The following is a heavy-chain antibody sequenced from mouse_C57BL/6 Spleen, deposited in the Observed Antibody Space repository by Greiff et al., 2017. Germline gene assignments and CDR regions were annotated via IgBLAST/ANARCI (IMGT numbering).Heavy chain of an antibody. J-gene: IGHJ4*01. CDR1: GFTFSSYA. V-gene: IGHV5-4*03. Sequence: EVKLVESGGGLVKPGGSLKLSCAASGFTFSSYAMSWVRQTPEKRLEWVATISDGGSYTYYPDNVKGRFTFSRDNAKNNLYLQMSHLKSEDTAMYYGAKYSSGYVRAMDYWGQGTSVTVSS. D-gene: IGHD3-2*02. CDR3: AKYSSGYVRAMDY. CDR2: ISDGGSYT.